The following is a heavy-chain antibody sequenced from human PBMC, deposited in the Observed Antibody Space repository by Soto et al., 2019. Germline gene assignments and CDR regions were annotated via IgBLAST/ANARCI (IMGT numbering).Heavy chain of an antibody. CDR3: AKDLRTSTNYNYGMDV. CDR2: ISASGGST. V-gene: IGHV3-23*01. Sequence: EVQQLESGGGLVQPGGSLRLSCAASGFTFSTYAMSWVRQAPGKGLEWVSVISASGGSTFYADSVKGRFTVSRDNSRNTLYLQVISLRVEDTAVYYCAKDLRTSTNYNYGMDVWGQGTTVTVSS. CDR1: GFTFSTYA. J-gene: IGHJ6*02.